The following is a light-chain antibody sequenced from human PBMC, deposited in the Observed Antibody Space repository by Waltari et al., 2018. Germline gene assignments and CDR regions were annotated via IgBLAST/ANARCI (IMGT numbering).Light chain of an antibody. CDR2: AVI. J-gene: IGLJ1*01. CDR1: TSAVGNYDL. V-gene: IGLV2-23*02. Sequence: QSALTQPASVSGTPGQSITISCTGTTSAVGNYDLVSWYQQHPGKAPKLLICAVIKRPSGVSSRFSGSKSGNTASLTISGLQAEDEADYYCCSYAGRGTYVFGSGTKVTVL. CDR3: CSYAGRGTYV.